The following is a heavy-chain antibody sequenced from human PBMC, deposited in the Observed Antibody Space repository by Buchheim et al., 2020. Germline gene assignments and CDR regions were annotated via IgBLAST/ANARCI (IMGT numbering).Heavy chain of an antibody. V-gene: IGHV3-30-3*01. CDR1: GFTFSSYA. CDR3: ARGSRWLQSWGDY. D-gene: IGHD5-24*01. CDR2: ISYDGSNK. Sequence: QVQLVESGGGVVQPGRSLRLSCAASGFTFSSYAMHWVRQAPGKGLEWVAVISYDGSNKYYADSVKGRFTISSANSKNTLYLQMNSLRAEDTAVYYCARGSRWLQSWGDYWGQGTL. J-gene: IGHJ4*02.